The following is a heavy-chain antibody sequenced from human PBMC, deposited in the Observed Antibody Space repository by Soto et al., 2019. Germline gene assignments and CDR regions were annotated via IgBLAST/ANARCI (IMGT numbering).Heavy chain of an antibody. Sequence: SRRLSCAASGVNCSGSGMHWVRQAPGKGLEWVAVISYDGSNKYYADSVKGRFTISRDNSKNTLYLQMNSLRAEDTAVYYCAKDKYCSGGSCYNNWGQGTRVNVS. D-gene: IGHD2-15*01. CDR3: AKDKYCSGGSCYNN. J-gene: IGHJ4*02. V-gene: IGHV3-30*18. CDR1: GVNCSGSG. CDR2: ISYDGSNK.